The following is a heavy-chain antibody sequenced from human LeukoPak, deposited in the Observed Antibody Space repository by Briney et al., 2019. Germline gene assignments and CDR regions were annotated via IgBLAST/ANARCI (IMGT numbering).Heavy chain of an antibody. Sequence: SGPTLVNPTQTLTLTCTFSGFSLSTSGMRVSWIRQPPGKALEWLARIDWDDAKFYSTSLKTRLTISKDTSKNQVVLTMTNMDPVDTATYYCARVLYSSSWYAFDIWGRGTMVTVSS. J-gene: IGHJ3*02. D-gene: IGHD6-13*01. CDR2: IDWDDAK. V-gene: IGHV2-70*04. CDR1: GFSLSTSGMR. CDR3: ARVLYSSSWYAFDI.